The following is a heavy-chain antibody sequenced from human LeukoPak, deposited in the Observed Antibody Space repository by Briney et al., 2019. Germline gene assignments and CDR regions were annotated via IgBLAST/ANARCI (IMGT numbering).Heavy chain of an antibody. CDR2: IYYSGST. CDR3: ARVTWGSSWVFDY. Sequence: PSQTLSLTCTVSGGSLSRGGYYWSWIRQHPGKGLEWIGYIYYSGSTYYNPSLKSRVTISVDTSKNQFSLKLSSVTAADTAVYYCARVTWGSSWVFDYWGQGTLVTVSS. CDR1: GGSLSRGGYY. D-gene: IGHD6-13*01. J-gene: IGHJ4*02. V-gene: IGHV4-31*03.